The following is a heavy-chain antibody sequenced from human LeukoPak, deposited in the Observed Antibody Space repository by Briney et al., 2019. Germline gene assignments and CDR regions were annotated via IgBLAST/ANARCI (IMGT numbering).Heavy chain of an antibody. CDR1: GGSISSYY. Sequence: PSETLSLTCTVSGGSISSYYWSWIRQPPGKGLEWIGYVYYSGSTNYNPSLKSRVTISVDTSKNQFSLKLSSVTAADTAVYYCARNYGSKSYIDYWGQGTLVTVSS. CDR2: VYYSGST. V-gene: IGHV4-59*01. D-gene: IGHD3-10*01. CDR3: ARNYGSKSYIDY. J-gene: IGHJ4*02.